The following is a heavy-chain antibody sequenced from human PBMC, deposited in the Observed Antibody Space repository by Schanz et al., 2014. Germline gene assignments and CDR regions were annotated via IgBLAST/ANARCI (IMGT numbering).Heavy chain of an antibody. J-gene: IGHJ4*02. D-gene: IGHD6-13*01. CDR2: IGHSGNT. Sequence: QVQLQESGPGLVKPSQTLSLTCNVSGDSMSSGGYFWSWIRQPPGKGLEWIGDIGHSGNTKDNPSLKSRVTMSVETSKNQFSLNLSSVTAADTAVYYCARGRQQLGSFDYWGPGTLVSVSS. V-gene: IGHV4-31*03. CDR1: GDSMSSGGYF. CDR3: ARGRQQLGSFDY.